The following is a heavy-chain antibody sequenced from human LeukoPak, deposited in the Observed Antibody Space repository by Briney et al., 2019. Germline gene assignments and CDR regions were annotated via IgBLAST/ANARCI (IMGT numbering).Heavy chain of an antibody. CDR1: GYSFTSYW. J-gene: IGHJ4*02. CDR2: IYPGDSDT. CDR3: ARFVGACSGGSCYSDY. D-gene: IGHD2-15*01. Sequence: GESLKISCKASGYSFTSYWIGWVRQMPGKGLEWMGIIYPGDSDTRYSPSFQGQVTISADKSINTAYLQWNSLKALDTAMYYCARFVGACSGGSCYSDYWGQGTLVTVSS. V-gene: IGHV5-51*01.